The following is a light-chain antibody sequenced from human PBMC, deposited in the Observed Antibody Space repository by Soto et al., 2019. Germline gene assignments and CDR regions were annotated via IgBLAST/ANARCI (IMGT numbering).Light chain of an antibody. CDR2: DVS. V-gene: IGLV2-14*01. J-gene: IGLJ1*01. CDR1: SSDVGGYDY. Sequence: QSVLTQPASVSGSPGQSITISCAGTSSDVGGYDYVSWYQHHPGKAPKLMIYDVSNRPSGVSNRFSGSKSGNTASLTISGLQAEDEAEYYCSSYTGSATLYVFGTGTKVTVL. CDR3: SSYTGSATLYV.